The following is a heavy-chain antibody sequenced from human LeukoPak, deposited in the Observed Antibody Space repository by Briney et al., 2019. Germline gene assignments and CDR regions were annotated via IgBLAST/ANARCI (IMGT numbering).Heavy chain of an antibody. CDR1: GFTFSDYA. CDR3: AKESVGVRLGAFDI. CDR2: ISGSGGST. D-gene: IGHD1-26*01. Sequence: GGSLRLSCAASGFTFSDYAMSWVRQAPGKGLEWVSSISGSGGSTYYADSVKGRFTISRDNSKNTLDLQMNSLRAEDTAVYYCAKESVGVRLGAFDIWGQGTMVTVSS. J-gene: IGHJ3*02. V-gene: IGHV3-23*01.